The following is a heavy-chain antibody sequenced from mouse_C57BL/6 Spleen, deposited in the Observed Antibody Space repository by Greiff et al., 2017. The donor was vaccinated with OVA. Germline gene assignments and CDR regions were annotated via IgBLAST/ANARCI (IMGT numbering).Heavy chain of an antibody. V-gene: IGHV1-76*01. Sequence: VQLVESGAELVRPGASVKLSCKASGYTFTDYYINWVKQRPGQGLEWIARIYPGSGNTYYNEKFKGKATLTAEKSSSTAYMQLSSLTSEDSAVYFCARSSLHYYGSSLDYWGQGTTLTVSS. D-gene: IGHD1-1*01. CDR1: GYTFTDYY. CDR3: ARSSLHYYGSSLDY. J-gene: IGHJ2*01. CDR2: IYPGSGNT.